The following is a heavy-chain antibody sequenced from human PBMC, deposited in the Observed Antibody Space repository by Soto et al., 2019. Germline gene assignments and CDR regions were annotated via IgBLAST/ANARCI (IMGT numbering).Heavy chain of an antibody. J-gene: IGHJ4*01. CDR2: IPWDGASA. V-gene: IGHV3-43*01. CDR1: GFTFDDYT. CDR3: TREHDDYFFDY. D-gene: IGHD2-21*02. Sequence: GGSLRLSCAASGFTFDDYTMHWVRQAPEKGLEWVSLIPWDGASAYYTDSVKGRFTISRDNSKNSLYLLMNSLRTEDTALYFCTREHDDYFFDYWGHGTLVTVSS.